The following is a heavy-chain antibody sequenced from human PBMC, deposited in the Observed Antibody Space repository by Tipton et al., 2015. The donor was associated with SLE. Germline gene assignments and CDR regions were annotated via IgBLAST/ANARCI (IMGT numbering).Heavy chain of an antibody. CDR1: GDSVTSSGYY. D-gene: IGHD3-16*01. V-gene: IGHV4-31*03. Sequence: TLSLTCTATGDSVTSSGYYWSWIRQHPGKGLEWIGFISYDGRTKYNPSLKGRVTISLDPPKNQFSLKLTSVTAADTAMYYCARDGGHTYLLGSFDYWGQGTPVNVS. J-gene: IGHJ4*02. CDR3: ARDGGHTYLLGSFDY. CDR2: ISYDGRT.